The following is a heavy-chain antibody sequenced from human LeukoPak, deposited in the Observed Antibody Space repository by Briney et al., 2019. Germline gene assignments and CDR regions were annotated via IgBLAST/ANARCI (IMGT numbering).Heavy chain of an antibody. J-gene: IGHJ4*02. CDR1: GFTFSTYW. CDR3: ARTRSGAY. D-gene: IGHD2-8*02. Sequence: GGSLTLSCAASGFTFSTYWMSWVRQAPGKGLECVANINQDGSEKYYVDSAKGRFTISRDNAKNSVYLQMNSLRAEDTAVYYCARTRSGAYWGQGTLVTVSS. V-gene: IGHV3-7*01. CDR2: INQDGSEK.